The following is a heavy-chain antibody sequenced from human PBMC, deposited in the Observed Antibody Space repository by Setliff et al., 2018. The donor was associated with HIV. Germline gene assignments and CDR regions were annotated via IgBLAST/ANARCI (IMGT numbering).Heavy chain of an antibody. D-gene: IGHD3-10*01. CDR2: IYSSGSL. CDR3: ARSGGNWYFNL. J-gene: IGHJ2*01. V-gene: IGHV4-61*05. CDR1: GGSISSSNYY. Sequence: SETLSLTCSVSGGSISSSNYYWSWIRQPPGKGLEWIAYIYSSGSLNYNPSLKSRVTISVDTSKNQFSLELSSVTAADTAVFYCARSGGNWYFNLWGRGTLVTVSS.